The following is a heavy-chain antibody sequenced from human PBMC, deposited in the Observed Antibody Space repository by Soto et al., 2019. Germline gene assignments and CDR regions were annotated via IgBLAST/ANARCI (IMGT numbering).Heavy chain of an antibody. J-gene: IGHJ6*02. D-gene: IGHD3-10*01. CDR3: ANLLSPPSYYYYYGMDV. CDR1: GFTFSSYA. V-gene: IGHV3-23*01. Sequence: GGSLRLSCAASGFTFSSYAMSWVRQAPGKGLEWVSAISGSGGSTYYADSVKGRCTISRDNSKNTLYLQMNSLRAEDTAVYYSANLLSPPSYYYYYGMDVWGQGTTVTVSS. CDR2: ISGSGGST.